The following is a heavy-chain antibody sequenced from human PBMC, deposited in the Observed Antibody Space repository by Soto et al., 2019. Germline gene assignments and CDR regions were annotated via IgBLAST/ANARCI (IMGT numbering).Heavy chain of an antibody. Sequence: QVQLVQSGAEVKQPGSSVKVSCKASGGTFSSYAISWVRQAPGQGLEWMGGIIPIFGTANYAQKFQGRVTITADDSTSTAYMELSSLRSEDTAVYYCANERGYSGYDPPYFFDYWGQGTLVTVSS. CDR3: ANERGYSGYDPPYFFDY. V-gene: IGHV1-69*01. CDR2: IIPIFGTA. CDR1: GGTFSSYA. J-gene: IGHJ4*02. D-gene: IGHD5-12*01.